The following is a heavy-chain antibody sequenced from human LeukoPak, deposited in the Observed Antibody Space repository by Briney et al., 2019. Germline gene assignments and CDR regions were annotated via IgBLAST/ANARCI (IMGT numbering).Heavy chain of an antibody. CDR3: ASLGTKTGTTKVPFDY. CDR2: INPSDGST. D-gene: IGHD1-7*01. Sequence: ASVKVSCKASGYTFTSYYMHWVRQAPGQGVEWMGIINPSDGSTSYAQKFQGRVTMTRDTSTSTVYMELSSLRSEDTAVYYCASLGTKTGTTKVPFDYWGQGTLVTVSS. V-gene: IGHV1-46*01. CDR1: GYTFTSYY. J-gene: IGHJ4*02.